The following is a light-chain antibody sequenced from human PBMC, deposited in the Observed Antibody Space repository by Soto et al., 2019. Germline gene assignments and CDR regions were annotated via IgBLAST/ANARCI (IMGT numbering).Light chain of an antibody. CDR1: QSVSSY. CDR2: DAS. V-gene: IGKV3-11*01. J-gene: IGKJ3*01. Sequence: EIVLTQSPATLSLSPGERATLSCRASQSVSSYLAWYQQKPGQAPRLLIYDASNGATGIPARFSGSGSGTYFTLTISSLEPEDFAVYYCQQRSNWPITFGPRTKVEIK. CDR3: QQRSNWPIT.